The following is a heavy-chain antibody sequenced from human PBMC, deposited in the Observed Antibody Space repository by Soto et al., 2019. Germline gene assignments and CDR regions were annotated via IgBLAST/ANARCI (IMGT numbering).Heavy chain of an antibody. CDR2: IYYAGTT. CDR1: GESRIRNY. Sequence: SQTNSLASSVGGESRIRNYSSWFRQRPGKGLEWIGYIYYAGTTTYNPSLKSRVSISLDTSKKEVSLKLTSVTAADTAVYYCPRPGDYYQAWYPRGRGTPVTVSS. J-gene: IGHJ4*02. CDR3: PRPGDYYQAWYP. D-gene: IGHD3-22*01. V-gene: IGHV4-59*08.